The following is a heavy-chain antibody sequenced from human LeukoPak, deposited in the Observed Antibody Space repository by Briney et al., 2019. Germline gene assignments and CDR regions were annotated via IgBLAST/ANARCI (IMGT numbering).Heavy chain of an antibody. CDR1: GYTFTTYD. J-gene: IGHJ4*02. CDR2: MNPNSANT. Sequence: GASVKVSCKASGYTFTTYDITWVRQATGQVLEWMGWMNPNSANTGYAQKFQGRVTMTRNNSINTAYMELSSLRSEDTAAYYCARGVRNLLVSDYWGQGTLVTVSS. D-gene: IGHD6-13*01. V-gene: IGHV1-8*01. CDR3: ARGVRNLLVSDY.